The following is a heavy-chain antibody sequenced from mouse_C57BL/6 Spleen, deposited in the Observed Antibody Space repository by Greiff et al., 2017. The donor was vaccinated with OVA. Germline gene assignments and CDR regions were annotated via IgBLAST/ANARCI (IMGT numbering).Heavy chain of an antibody. Sequence: VKLVEPGAELVRPGASVKLSCKASGYTFTDYYINWVKQRPGQGLEWIARIYPGSGNTYYNEKFKGKATLTAEKSSSTAYMQLSSLTSEDSAVYFCAGNYGYWGQGTTLTVSS. CDR1: GYTFTDYY. D-gene: IGHD1-1*01. CDR3: AGNYGY. CDR2: IYPGSGNT. V-gene: IGHV1-76*01. J-gene: IGHJ2*01.